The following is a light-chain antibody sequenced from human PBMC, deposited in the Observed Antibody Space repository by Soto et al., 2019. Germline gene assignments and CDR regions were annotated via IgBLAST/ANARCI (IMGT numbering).Light chain of an antibody. Sequence: QSVLTQPPSVSGAPGQRVTISCTGSSSNIGAGYNVHWYQQLPGTAPKLLIYSNSNRPSGVPDRFSGSKSGTSASLAITGLQAEDEADYYYQSYDSSLSGHVVFGGGTQLTVL. V-gene: IGLV1-40*01. CDR1: SSNIGAGYN. CDR3: QSYDSSLSGHVV. CDR2: SNS. J-gene: IGLJ2*01.